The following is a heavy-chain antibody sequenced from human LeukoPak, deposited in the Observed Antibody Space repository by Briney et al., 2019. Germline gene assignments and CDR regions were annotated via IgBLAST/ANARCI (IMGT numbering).Heavy chain of an antibody. D-gene: IGHD2-2*01. V-gene: IGHV1/OR15-3*02. CDR3: ARDSTLGAAFDY. Sequence: ASVKVSCKASGYTFTSYGISWVRQAPGQRLEWMGWINAGNGNTKYSQKLQGRVTITRDTSASTAYMQLSSLRSEDTAVYYCARDSTLGAAFDYWGQGTLVTVSS. CDR1: GYTFTSYG. J-gene: IGHJ4*02. CDR2: INAGNGNT.